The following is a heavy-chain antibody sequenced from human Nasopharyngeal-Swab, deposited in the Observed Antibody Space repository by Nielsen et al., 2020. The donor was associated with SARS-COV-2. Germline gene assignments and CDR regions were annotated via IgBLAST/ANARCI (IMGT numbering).Heavy chain of an antibody. CDR1: GGSFSANY. CDR2: INHSGST. Sequence: SETLSLTCAVSGGSFSANYWGWIRQPPGKGLEWIAEINHSGSTHYNPSLKSRVTMSVDTSKNQFSLKLTSVTAADTAVYYCARGLSGVVPAPILGLGPFYSYYYMDVWGKGTTVTVSS. V-gene: IGHV4-34*01. CDR3: ARGLSGVVPAPILGLGPFYSYYYMDV. D-gene: IGHD2-2*01. J-gene: IGHJ6*03.